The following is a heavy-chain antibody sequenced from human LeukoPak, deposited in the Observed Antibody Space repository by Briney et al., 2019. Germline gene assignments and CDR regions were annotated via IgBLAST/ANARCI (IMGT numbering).Heavy chain of an antibody. V-gene: IGHV4-39*01. CDR3: ARHMYSGAWYYFDY. CDR2: IYYSGSS. J-gene: IGHJ4*02. CDR1: GGSISSSTYF. Sequence: SETLSLTCTVSGGSISSSTYFWGWIRQPPGKGLDWIGSIYYSGSSYYNPSLKSRVTISVDTSKSQFSLKLSSVTAADTAVYYCARHMYSGAWYYFDYWGQGTLVTVS. D-gene: IGHD6-19*01.